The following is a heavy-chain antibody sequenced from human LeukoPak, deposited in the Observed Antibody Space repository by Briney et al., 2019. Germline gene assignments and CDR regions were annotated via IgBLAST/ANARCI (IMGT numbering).Heavy chain of an antibody. D-gene: IGHD3-22*01. CDR3: ARARPTYYYDSSGYSTLDY. J-gene: IGHJ4*02. CDR2: ISAYNGNT. V-gene: IGHV1-18*01. Sequence: ASVKVSCKASDYTFTSYGISWVRRAPGQGLEWMGWISAYNGNTNYAQKLQGRVTMTTDTSTSTAYMELRSLRSDDTAVYYCARARPTYYYDSSGYSTLDYWGQGTLVTVSS. CDR1: DYTFTSYG.